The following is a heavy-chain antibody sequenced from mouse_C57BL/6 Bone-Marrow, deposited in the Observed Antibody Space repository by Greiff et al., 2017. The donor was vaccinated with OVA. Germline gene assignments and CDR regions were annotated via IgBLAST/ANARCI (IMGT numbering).Heavy chain of an antibody. CDR1: GFTFSSYG. D-gene: IGHD1-1*01. CDR2: ISSGGSYT. Sequence: DVKLVESGGVLVKPGGSLKLSCAASGFTFSSYGMSWVRQTPDKRLEWVATISSGGSYTYYPDSVKGRFTISRDNAKNTLYLQMSSLKSEDTAMYYCARPFITTVVARNWFAYWGQGTLVTVSA. J-gene: IGHJ3*01. CDR3: ARPFITTVVARNWFAY. V-gene: IGHV5-6*02.